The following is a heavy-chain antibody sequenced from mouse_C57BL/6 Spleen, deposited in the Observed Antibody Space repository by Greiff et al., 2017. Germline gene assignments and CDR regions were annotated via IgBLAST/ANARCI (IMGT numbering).Heavy chain of an antibody. CDR2: ISYDGSN. CDR3: ARKHYSFDY. D-gene: IGHD1-1*01. CDR1: GYSITSGYY. J-gene: IGHJ2*01. V-gene: IGHV3-6*01. Sequence: EVKLLESGPGLVKPSQSLSITCSVTGYSITSGYYWNWIRQFPGNKLEWMGYISYDGSNNYNPSLKNRISLTRDTSKNQFFLKLNPVTTEDTATYYCARKHYSFDYWGQGTTLTVSS.